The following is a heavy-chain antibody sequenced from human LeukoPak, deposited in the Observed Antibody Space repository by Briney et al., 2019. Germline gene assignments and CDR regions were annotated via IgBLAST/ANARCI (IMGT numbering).Heavy chain of an antibody. V-gene: IGHV3-48*04. D-gene: IGHD1-26*01. J-gene: IGHJ3*01. CDR3: ARSIIVGATGAFDV. Sequence: GGSLRLSCAVSKFSFSVYTMHWVRQAPGKGLEWVSYITATGSTIYYADSVKGRFTISRDNARSSLFLSMSSLRAEDTAVYYCARSIIVGATGAFDVWGQGTMVTVS. CDR2: ITATGSTI. CDR1: KFSFSVYT.